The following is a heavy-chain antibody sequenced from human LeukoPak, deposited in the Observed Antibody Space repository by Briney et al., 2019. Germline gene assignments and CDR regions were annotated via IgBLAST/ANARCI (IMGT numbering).Heavy chain of an antibody. V-gene: IGHV1-2*02. CDR1: GYTFTGYY. D-gene: IGHD2-15*01. J-gene: IGHJ3*02. CDR3: ASTLGGGSCYFCLDAFDI. CDR2: INPNSGGT. Sequence: ASVKVSCKASGYTFTGYYMHWVRQAPGQGLEWMGWINPNSGGTNYAQKSQGRVTMTRDTSISTAYMELSRLRSDDTAVYYCASTLGGGSCYFCLDAFDIWGQGTMVTVSS.